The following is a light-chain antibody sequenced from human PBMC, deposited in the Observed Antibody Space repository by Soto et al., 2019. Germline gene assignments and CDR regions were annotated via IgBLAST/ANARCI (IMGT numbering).Light chain of an antibody. V-gene: IGLV1-40*01. Sequence: QSVLTQPPSVSGAPGQRVTISCTGTSSNIGAGFDVHWYQKLPGTAPKLLIFDNTNRPSGVPDRFSASRSGTSASLAITGLQAGDEADYFRQSYDSSLSGSVVFGGGTQLTVL. CDR2: DNT. CDR3: QSYDSSLSGSVV. J-gene: IGLJ2*01. CDR1: SSNIGAGFD.